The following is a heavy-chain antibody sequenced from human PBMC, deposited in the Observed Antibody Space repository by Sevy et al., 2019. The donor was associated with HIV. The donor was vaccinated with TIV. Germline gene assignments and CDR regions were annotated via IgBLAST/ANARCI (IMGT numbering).Heavy chain of an antibody. CDR2: IWYDGTNK. CDR1: GFSFSNYG. CDR3: ASANEGVPPYYYYYMDV. V-gene: IGHV3-33*08. J-gene: IGHJ6*03. Sequence: GGSLRLSCAASGFSFSNYGMYWVRQAPGKGLEWVAVIWYDGTNKYYVDSVKSPFTVSRDNSKNTLYLQMNSLRPEDTAVYYCASANEGVPPYYYYYMDVWGKGTTVTVSS. D-gene: IGHD2-8*01.